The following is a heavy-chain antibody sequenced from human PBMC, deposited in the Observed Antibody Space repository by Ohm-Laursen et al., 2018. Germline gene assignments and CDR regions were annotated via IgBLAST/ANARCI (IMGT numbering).Heavy chain of an antibody. CDR2: ISAYNGNT. V-gene: IGHV1-18*01. Sequence: ASVKVSCKTSGYTFTDYPIHWVRQAPGQGLEWMGWISAYNGNTNYAQKLQGRVTMTTDTSTSTAYMELRSLRSDDTAVYYCARDLYCSGGSCYFQGVYYYYGMDVWGQGTTVTGSS. J-gene: IGHJ6*02. CDR1: GYTFTDYP. D-gene: IGHD2-15*01. CDR3: ARDLYCSGGSCYFQGVYYYYGMDV.